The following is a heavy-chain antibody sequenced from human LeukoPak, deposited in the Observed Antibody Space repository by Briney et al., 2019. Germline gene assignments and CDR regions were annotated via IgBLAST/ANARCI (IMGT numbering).Heavy chain of an antibody. CDR2: IYYSGST. CDR3: AREVVSAALSRYYFDY. CDR1: GGSINNYY. V-gene: IGHV4-59*01. J-gene: IGHJ4*02. D-gene: IGHD2-15*01. Sequence: SETLSLTCTVSGGSINNYYWSWIRQPPGKGLEWIGYIYYSGSTNYNPSLKSRVTISLDTSKNQFSLKLSSVTAADTAVYYCAREVVSAALSRYYFDYWGQGTLVTVSS.